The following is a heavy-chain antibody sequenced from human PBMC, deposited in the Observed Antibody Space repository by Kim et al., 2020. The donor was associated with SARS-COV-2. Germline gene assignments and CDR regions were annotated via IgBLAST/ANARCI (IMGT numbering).Heavy chain of an antibody. J-gene: IGHJ4*02. V-gene: IGHV3-33*01. CDR1: GFTFSSYG. CDR3: ARGPPMSPIDY. CDR2: IWYDGSNK. Sequence: GGSLRLSCAASGFTFSSYGMHWVRQAPGKGLEWVAVIWYDGSNKYYADSVKGRFTISRDNSKNTLYLQMNSLRAEDTAAYYCARGPPMSPIDYWGQGTLVTVSS.